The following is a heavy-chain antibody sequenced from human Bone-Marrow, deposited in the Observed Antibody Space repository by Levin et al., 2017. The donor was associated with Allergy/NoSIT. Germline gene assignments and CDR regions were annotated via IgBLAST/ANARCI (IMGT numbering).Heavy chain of an antibody. Sequence: PGGSLRLSCAASGFTFSSYDMHWVRQAPGKGLEWVAVIWYDGSNKYYADSVKGRFTISRDNSKNMLYLQMNSVRAEDTAVYYCARDGEDSGSYYIGGGVDYWGQGTLVTVSS. CDR3: ARDGEDSGSYYIGGGVDY. CDR2: IWYDGSNK. D-gene: IGHD1-26*01. V-gene: IGHV3-33*01. J-gene: IGHJ4*02. CDR1: GFTFSSYD.